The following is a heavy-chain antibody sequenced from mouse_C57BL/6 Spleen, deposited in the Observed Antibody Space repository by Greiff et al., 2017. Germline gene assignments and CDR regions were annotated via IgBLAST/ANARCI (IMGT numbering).Heavy chain of an antibody. D-gene: IGHD4-1*01. V-gene: IGHV5-9*01. CDR1: GFTFSSYT. J-gene: IGHJ2*01. CDR2: ISGGGGNT. Sequence: EVQLVESGGGLVKPGGSLKLSCAASGFTFSSYTMSWVRQTPEKRLAWVATISGGGGNTYYPDSVRGRFTISRDNAKNPLYLQMSSLRSEDTALYYCAREGLGRGYYFDYWGQGTTLTVSS. CDR3: AREGLGRGYYFDY.